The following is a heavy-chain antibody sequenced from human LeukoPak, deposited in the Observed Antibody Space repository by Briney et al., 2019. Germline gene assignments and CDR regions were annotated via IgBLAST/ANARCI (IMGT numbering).Heavy chain of an antibody. J-gene: IGHJ4*02. CDR1: GGSISSYY. CDR2: ISDIGSI. V-gene: IGHV4-59*08. CDR3: AGHHPRNTVDF. D-gene: IGHD2-8*02. Sequence: SETLSLTCTVSGGSISSYYWSWIRQPTGKGLEWIAYISDIGSINYNPSLKSRVTISLDTSKNQFSLKLSSVTAADTAVYYCAGHHPRNTVDFWGQGTLVTVSS.